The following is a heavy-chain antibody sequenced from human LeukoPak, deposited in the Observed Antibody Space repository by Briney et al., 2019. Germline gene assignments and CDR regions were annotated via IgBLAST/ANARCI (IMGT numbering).Heavy chain of an antibody. CDR2: IRYDGSNK. J-gene: IGHJ3*02. CDR1: GFIVSSYG. V-gene: IGHV3-30*02. CDR3: AKDWGHAFSWNDPFHAFDI. Sequence: GGSLRLSCAASGFIVSSYGMHWVRQAPGKGLEWVAFIRYDGSNKYYADSVKGRFTISRDNSKNTLYLQMNSLRAEDTAVYYCAKDWGHAFSWNDPFHAFDIWGQGTMVTVSS. D-gene: IGHD1-1*01.